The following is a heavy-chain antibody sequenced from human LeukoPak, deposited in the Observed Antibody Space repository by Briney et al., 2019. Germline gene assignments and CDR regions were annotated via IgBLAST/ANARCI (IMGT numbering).Heavy chain of an antibody. CDR3: AREPITLSALDI. V-gene: IGHV4-34*01. Sequence: SETLSLTCAVYGGSFSGYYWSWIRPPPGKGLEWIGEINHSGSTNYNPSLKSRVTISVDTSKNQFSLKLSSVTAADTAVYYCAREPITLSALDIWGQGTMVTVSS. J-gene: IGHJ3*02. CDR2: INHSGST. CDR1: GGSFSGYY. D-gene: IGHD3-10*02.